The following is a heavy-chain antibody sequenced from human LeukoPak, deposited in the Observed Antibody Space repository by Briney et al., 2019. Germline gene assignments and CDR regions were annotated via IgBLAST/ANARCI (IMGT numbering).Heavy chain of an antibody. J-gene: IGHJ5*02. D-gene: IGHD3/OR15-3a*01. CDR1: GGTFSSYA. CDR3: ARLMTTTSGLDFNWFDP. V-gene: IGHV1-69*13. Sequence: ASVKVSCKASGGTFSSYAISWVRQAPGQGLEWMGGIIPIFGTANYAQKFQGRVTITADESTSTAYMELSSLRSEDTAVYYCARLMTTTSGLDFNWFDPWGQGTLVTVSS. CDR2: IIPIFGTA.